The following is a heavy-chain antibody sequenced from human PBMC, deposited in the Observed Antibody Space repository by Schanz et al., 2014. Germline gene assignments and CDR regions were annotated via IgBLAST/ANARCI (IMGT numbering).Heavy chain of an antibody. D-gene: IGHD3-3*01. V-gene: IGHV3-66*01. CDR1: GFTFSSYD. J-gene: IGHJ4*02. CDR2: VHPGGST. Sequence: EVQLVESGGGWVQPGGSLRLSCAASGFTFSSYDVFWVRQAPGKGLEWVSFVHPGGSTYYPDSVKGRFTISRDSSKNTLYLQMNSLRAEDTAVYYCVRDSFFAFDYWGQGTLVTVSS. CDR3: VRDSFFAFDY.